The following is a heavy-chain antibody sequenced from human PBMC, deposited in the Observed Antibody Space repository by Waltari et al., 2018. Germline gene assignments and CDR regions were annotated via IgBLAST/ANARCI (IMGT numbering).Heavy chain of an antibody. CDR3: ARGLRAVAGIDRYFDL. Sequence: QVQLQQWGAGLLKPSETLSLTCAVYGGSFSGYYWSWIRQPPGKGLEWIGEINHSGRTNYNPALRSRVTISVDTSKNQFSLKLSSVTAADTAVYYCARGLRAVAGIDRYFDLWGRGTLVTVSS. J-gene: IGHJ2*01. V-gene: IGHV4-34*01. CDR2: INHSGRT. D-gene: IGHD6-19*01. CDR1: GGSFSGYY.